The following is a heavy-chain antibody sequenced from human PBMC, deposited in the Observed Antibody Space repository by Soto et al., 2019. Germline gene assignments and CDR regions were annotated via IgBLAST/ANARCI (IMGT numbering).Heavy chain of an antibody. V-gene: IGHV4-30-4*01. D-gene: IGHD3-3*02. CDR3: ARGHFWSGYYYSNYGMDV. Sequence: SETLSLTCTVSGGSISSGDYYWSWIRQPPGKGLEWIGYIYYSGSTYYNPSLKSRVTISVDTSKNQFSLKLSSVTAADTAVYYCARGHFWSGYYYSNYGMDVWGQGTTVPVSS. J-gene: IGHJ6*02. CDR1: GGSISSGDYY. CDR2: IYYSGST.